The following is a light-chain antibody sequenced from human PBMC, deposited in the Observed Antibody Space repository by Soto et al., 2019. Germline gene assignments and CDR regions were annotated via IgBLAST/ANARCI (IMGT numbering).Light chain of an antibody. J-gene: IGLJ2*01. V-gene: IGLV1-44*01. Sequence: QSVLTQPPSASGPPGQRVTISCSGRASNIGSNFVSWYQVVPGTDPKLLIYTNSHRPSGVPDRFSGSRSGTSASLDISGLQSDDEADYFCATWDDNVKGPVFGGGTKLTVL. CDR2: TNS. CDR1: ASNIGSNF. CDR3: ATWDDNVKGPV.